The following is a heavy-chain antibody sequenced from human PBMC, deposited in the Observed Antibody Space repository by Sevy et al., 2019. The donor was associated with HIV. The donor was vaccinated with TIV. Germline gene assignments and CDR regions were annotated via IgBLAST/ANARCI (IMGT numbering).Heavy chain of an antibody. CDR3: ARGLKVLWFGELSLVGYGMDV. V-gene: IGHV3-30-3*01. J-gene: IGHJ6*02. CDR1: GFTFSSYA. Sequence: GGSLRLSCAASGFTFSSYAMHWVRQAPGKGLEWVAVISYDGSKKYYADSVKGRFTISRDNSKNTLYLQMNSLRAEDTTVYYCARGLKVLWFGELSLVGYGMDVWGQGTTVTVSS. D-gene: IGHD3-10*01. CDR2: ISYDGSKK.